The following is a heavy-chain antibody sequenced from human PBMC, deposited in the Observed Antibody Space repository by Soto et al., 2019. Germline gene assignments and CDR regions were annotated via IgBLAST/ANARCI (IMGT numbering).Heavy chain of an antibody. Sequence: ASVKVSCKASGGTFSSYTISWVRQAPGQGLEWMGRIIPILGIANYAQKFQGRVTITADKSTSTAYMELSSLRSEDTAVYYCARSGYYSSGWYYFDYWGQGTLVTVSS. J-gene: IGHJ4*02. CDR3: ARSGYYSSGWYYFDY. D-gene: IGHD6-19*01. CDR1: GGTFSSYT. CDR2: IIPILGIA. V-gene: IGHV1-69*02.